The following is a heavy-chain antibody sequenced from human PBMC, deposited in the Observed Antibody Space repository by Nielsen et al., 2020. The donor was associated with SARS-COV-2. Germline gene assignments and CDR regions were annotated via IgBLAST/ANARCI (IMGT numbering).Heavy chain of an antibody. CDR2: ISTYNAKT. D-gene: IGHD3-22*01. V-gene: IGHV1-18*01. J-gene: IGHJ4*02. CDR3: ARDSSGTYRRVDY. CDR1: GYTFTSYG. Sequence: ASVKVSCKSSGYTFTSYGISWVRQAPGQGLEWMGWISTYNAKTNYIHKFQGRVTMTRDTSTSTVYMELSSLRSDDTAVYYCARDSSGTYRRVDYWGQGTLVTVSS.